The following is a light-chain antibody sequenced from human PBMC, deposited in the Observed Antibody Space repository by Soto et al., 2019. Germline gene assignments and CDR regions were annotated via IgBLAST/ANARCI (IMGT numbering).Light chain of an antibody. V-gene: IGLV2-14*01. J-gene: IGLJ2*01. CDR3: SSYTSSSTPL. CDR2: DVS. Sequence: QSVLTQPASVSGSPGQSITISCTGTSSDVGGYNYVSWYQQHPGKAPKLMICDVSNRPSGVSNRFSGSKSGNTASLTISGLQAEDEADYYCSSYTSSSTPLFGGGTKLTVL. CDR1: SSDVGGYNY.